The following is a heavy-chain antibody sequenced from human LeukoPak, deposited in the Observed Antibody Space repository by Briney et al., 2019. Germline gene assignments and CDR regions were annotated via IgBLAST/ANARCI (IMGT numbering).Heavy chain of an antibody. J-gene: IGHJ4*02. V-gene: IGHV3-7*01. CDR1: GFTFSSYW. CDR3: ARDPAVEMATITNEGSFDY. Sequence: GGSLRLSCAASGFTFSSYWMSWVRQAPGKGLDWVASIKQDGSEKYYVDSVKGRFTISRDNAKNSLYMLMQSLRAEDTAVYYCARDPAVEMATITNEGSFDYWGQGTLVTVSS. CDR2: IKQDGSEK. D-gene: IGHD5-24*01.